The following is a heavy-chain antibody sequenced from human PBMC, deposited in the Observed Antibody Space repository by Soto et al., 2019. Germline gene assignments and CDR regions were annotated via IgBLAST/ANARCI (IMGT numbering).Heavy chain of an antibody. CDR3: ATFSFCTSTSCFAEEGGY. CDR1: GFTFSSYG. CDR2: ISGSGGNT. J-gene: IGHJ4*02. D-gene: IGHD2-2*01. V-gene: IGHV3-23*01. Sequence: EVQLLESGGGLVQPGGPLRLSCAASGFTFSSYGMSWVRQAPGKGLEWVSAISGSGGNTYYADSVKGRFSISRDNSKNNLYLQINSLRDKDTAVYYCATFSFCTSTSCFAEEGGYWGQGTLLTVSS.